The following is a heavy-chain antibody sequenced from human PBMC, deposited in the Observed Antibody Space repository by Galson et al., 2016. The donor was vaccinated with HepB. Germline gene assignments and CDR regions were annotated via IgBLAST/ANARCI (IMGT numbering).Heavy chain of an antibody. CDR1: GFTFKNYG. V-gene: IGHV3-30*18. CDR3: AKAPFSYYYGMDV. Sequence: SLRLSCAASGFTFKNYGMHWVRQAPGKGLEWVAVISYDGSNKYYVDSVKGRFTISRDNSKNTLYLQINSLRAEDTAVYYCAKAPFSYYYGMDVWGQGTTVTVSS. D-gene: IGHD3-3*01. J-gene: IGHJ6*02. CDR2: ISYDGSNK.